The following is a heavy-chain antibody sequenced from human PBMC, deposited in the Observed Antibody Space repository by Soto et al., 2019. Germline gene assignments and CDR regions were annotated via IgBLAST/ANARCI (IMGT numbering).Heavy chain of an antibody. CDR1: GSSSSSSNW. Sequence: SETLSLTCAVAGSSSSSSNWWSWVRQPPGKGLEWIGGIYHSGSTNYNPSLKSRVTISVDKSKNQFSLKLSSVTAADTAVYYCARDKGYDFGSGYRPPSKSNYYYYGMDVWGQGTTVTVSS. CDR2: IYHSGST. D-gene: IGHD3-3*01. CDR3: ARDKGYDFGSGYRPPSKSNYYYYGMDV. V-gene: IGHV4-4*02. J-gene: IGHJ6*02.